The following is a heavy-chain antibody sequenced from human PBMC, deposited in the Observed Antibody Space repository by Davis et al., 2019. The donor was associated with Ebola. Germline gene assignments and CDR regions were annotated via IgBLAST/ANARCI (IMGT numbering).Heavy chain of an antibody. J-gene: IGHJ6*03. CDR2: ISSSSSTI. V-gene: IGHV3-48*02. D-gene: IGHD3-10*01. Sequence: GESLKISCAASGFTFSSYWMSWVRQAPGKGLEWVSYISSSSSTIYYADSVKGRFTISRDNAKNSLYLQMNSLRDEDTAVYYCARDRITAVLNYMDVWGKGTTVTVSS. CDR1: GFTFSSYW. CDR3: ARDRITAVLNYMDV.